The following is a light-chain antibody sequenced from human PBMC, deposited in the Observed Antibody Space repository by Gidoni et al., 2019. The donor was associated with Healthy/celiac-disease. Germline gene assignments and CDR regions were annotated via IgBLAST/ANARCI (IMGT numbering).Light chain of an antibody. J-gene: IGKJ2*01. CDR3: QQYDNLYT. CDR1: QDISNY. CDR2: DAS. V-gene: IGKV1-33*01. Sequence: DIQMTQSPSSLSASVGDRVTITCQASQDISNYLNWYQQKPGKAPKLLIYDASNLETGVPSRFSGRGAGADFTFTISSLQPEDIATYCWQQYDNLYTFGQGTKLEIK.